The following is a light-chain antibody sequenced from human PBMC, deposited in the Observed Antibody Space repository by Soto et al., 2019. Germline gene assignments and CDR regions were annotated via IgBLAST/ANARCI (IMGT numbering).Light chain of an antibody. CDR1: QSISSW. V-gene: IGKV1-5*03. Sequence: DIQMTQSPSTLSASVVDRVTITCRASQSISSWLAWYQQKPGKAPKLLIYKASSLESGVPSRFSGSGSGTEFTLTISSLQPDDFATYYCLQYNSLYTFGQGTKLEIK. CDR3: LQYNSLYT. CDR2: KAS. J-gene: IGKJ2*01.